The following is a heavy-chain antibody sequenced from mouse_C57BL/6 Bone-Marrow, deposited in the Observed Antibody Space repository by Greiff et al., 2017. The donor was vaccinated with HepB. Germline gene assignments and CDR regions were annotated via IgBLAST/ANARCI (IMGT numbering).Heavy chain of an antibody. D-gene: IGHD2-1*01. CDR1: GYAFSSSW. V-gene: IGHV1-82*01. J-gene: IGHJ2*01. Sequence: QVQLQQSGPELVKPGASVKISCKASGYAFSSSWMNWVKPRPGKGLEWIGRIDPGDGETNYNGKFKGKTTLPADKSSITAYMQLSSLESEDSAVYFCAVYGNYDYWGQGTTLTVSS. CDR2: IDPGDGET. CDR3: AVYGNYDY.